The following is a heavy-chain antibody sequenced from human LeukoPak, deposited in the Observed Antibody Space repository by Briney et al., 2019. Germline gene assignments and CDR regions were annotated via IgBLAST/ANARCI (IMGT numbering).Heavy chain of an antibody. J-gene: IGHJ4*02. D-gene: IGHD2/OR15-2a*01. V-gene: IGHV3-9*01. Sequence: PGRSLRLSCAASGFTFDDYAMHWVRQAPGKGLEWVSGISWNSGSIGYADSVKGRFTISRDNAKNSLYLQMNSLRAEDTALYYCAKVISSLPTYYFDYWGQGTLVTVSS. CDR1: GFTFDDYA. CDR2: ISWNSGSI. CDR3: AKVISSLPTYYFDY.